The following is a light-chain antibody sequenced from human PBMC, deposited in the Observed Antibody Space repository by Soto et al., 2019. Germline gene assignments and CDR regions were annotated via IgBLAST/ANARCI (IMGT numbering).Light chain of an antibody. J-gene: IGKJ1*01. CDR3: QQYNDWPLT. Sequence: EIVMTQSPATLSVSPGERATLSCRASQSVSSNLVWYQQKPGQAPRLLIYAAATRATGVPARFSGSGSGTEFTLTINSLQSEDFAVYYCQQYNDWPLTFGQGTKVDI. CDR1: QSVSSN. V-gene: IGKV3-15*01. CDR2: AAA.